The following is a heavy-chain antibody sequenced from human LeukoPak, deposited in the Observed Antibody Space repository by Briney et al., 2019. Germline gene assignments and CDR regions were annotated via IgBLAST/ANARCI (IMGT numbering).Heavy chain of an antibody. CDR2: IYPGDSDT. J-gene: IGHJ5*02. CDR1: GYIFTSYW. V-gene: IGHV5-51*01. Sequence: GESLKISCKGSGYIFTSYWIGWVRQMPGKGLEWMGIIYPGDSDTRYSPSFQGQVIISADKSISTAYLLWSSLKASDTAMYYCARHEPIAAASNNWFDPWGQGTLVTVSS. CDR3: ARHEPIAAASNNWFDP. D-gene: IGHD6-13*01.